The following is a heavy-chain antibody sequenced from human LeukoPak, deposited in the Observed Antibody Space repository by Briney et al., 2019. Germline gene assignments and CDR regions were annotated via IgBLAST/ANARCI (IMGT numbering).Heavy chain of an antibody. J-gene: IGHJ4*02. V-gene: IGHV3-7*01. CDR2: IKTDGSEK. D-gene: IGHD3-9*01. CDR1: GFTFSNYW. CDR3: ARYQGDILTGPFDY. Sequence: GGSLRLSCEGSGFTFSNYWMGWVRQAPGKGLQWVANIKTDGSEKYYVDSVKGRFTISRDNAKNSLYLQMNSLRAEDTAVYYCARYQGDILTGPFDYWGQGTLVTVSS.